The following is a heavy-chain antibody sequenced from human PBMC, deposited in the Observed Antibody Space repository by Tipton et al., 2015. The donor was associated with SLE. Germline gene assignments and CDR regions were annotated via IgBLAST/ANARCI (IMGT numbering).Heavy chain of an antibody. J-gene: IGHJ1*01. CDR2: IYHSGSI. CDR1: GYSISSGYY. V-gene: IGHV4-38-2*02. Sequence: TLSLTCTVSGYSISSGYYWGWIRQPPGKGLEWIGTIYHSGSIYYNPSLKSRVTISEDTPKNQFSLKLNSVTAADTAVYYCAVGYCSSVSCQREYFQHWGQGTLVTVSS. D-gene: IGHD2-2*01. CDR3: AVGYCSSVSCQREYFQH.